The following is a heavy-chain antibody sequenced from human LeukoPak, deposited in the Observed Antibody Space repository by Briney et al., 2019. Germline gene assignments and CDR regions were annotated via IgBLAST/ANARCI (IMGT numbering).Heavy chain of an antibody. Sequence: GGSLRLSCAASGFIFSDYVMIWVRQAPGKGLEWVAFIRYDGSNKYYADSVKGRFTISRDNSKNTLYLQMNSLRAEDTAVYYCAKDRPPYGSGSYHQPYYYYMDVWGKGTTVTISS. J-gene: IGHJ6*03. CDR1: GFIFSDYV. CDR2: IRYDGSNK. CDR3: AKDRPPYGSGSYHQPYYYYMDV. V-gene: IGHV3-30*02. D-gene: IGHD3-10*01.